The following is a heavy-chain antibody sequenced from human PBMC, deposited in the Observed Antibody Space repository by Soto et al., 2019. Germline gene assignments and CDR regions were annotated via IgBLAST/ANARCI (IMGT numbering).Heavy chain of an antibody. CDR1: GFTFSSYA. D-gene: IGHD2-2*01. CDR3: AKGDVVVPAAMSVDY. Sequence: PGGSLRLSCAASGFTFSSYAMSWVRQAPGKGLEWVSAISGSGGSTYYADSVKGRFTISRDNSKNTLYLQMNSLRAEDTAVYYCAKGDVVVPAAMSVDYWGQGTLVTVSS. CDR2: ISGSGGST. J-gene: IGHJ4*02. V-gene: IGHV3-23*01.